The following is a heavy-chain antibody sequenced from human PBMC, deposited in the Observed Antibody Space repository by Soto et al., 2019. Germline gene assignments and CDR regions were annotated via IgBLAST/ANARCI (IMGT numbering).Heavy chain of an antibody. CDR2: ISGSGGST. J-gene: IGHJ4*02. Sequence: GESLKISCAASGFTFSSYAMSWVRQAPGKGLEWVSAISGSGGSTYYADSVKGRFTISRDNSKNTLYLQMNSLRAEDTAVYYCAKMVSGSYLSPVDYWGQGTLVTVSS. V-gene: IGHV3-23*01. CDR3: AKMVSGSYLSPVDY. CDR1: GFTFSSYA. D-gene: IGHD3-10*01.